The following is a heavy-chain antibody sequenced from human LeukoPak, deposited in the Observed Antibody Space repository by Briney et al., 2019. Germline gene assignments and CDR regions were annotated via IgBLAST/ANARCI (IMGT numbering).Heavy chain of an antibody. CDR2: IYYSGST. D-gene: IGHD2-2*01. V-gene: IGHV4-59*11. CDR3: ARSIPAGNRR. CDR1: GGSISSHY. Sequence: SETLSLTCTVSGGSISSHYWSWIRQPPGKGLEWIGYIYYSGSTNYNPSLKSRVTISVDTSKNQFSLKLSSVTAADTAVYYCARSIPAGNRRWGQGTLVTVSS. J-gene: IGHJ4*02.